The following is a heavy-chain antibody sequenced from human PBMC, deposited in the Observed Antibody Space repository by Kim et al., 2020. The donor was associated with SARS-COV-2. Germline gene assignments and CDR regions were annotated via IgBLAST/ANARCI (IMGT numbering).Heavy chain of an antibody. CDR1: GFTFSSYA. D-gene: IGHD1-7*01. CDR3: ARSGRRITGTTGFAFDI. J-gene: IGHJ3*02. Sequence: GGSLRLSCAASGFTFSSYAMHWVRQAPGKGLEWVAVISYDGSNKYYADSVKGRFTISRDNSKNTLYLQMNSLRAEDTAVYYCARSGRRITGTTGFAFDIWGQGTMVTVSS. CDR2: ISYDGSNK. V-gene: IGHV3-30-3*01.